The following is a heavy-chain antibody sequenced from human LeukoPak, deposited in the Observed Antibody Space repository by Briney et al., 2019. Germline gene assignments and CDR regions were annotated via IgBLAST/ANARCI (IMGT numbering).Heavy chain of an antibody. J-gene: IGHJ4*02. CDR1: GGTFSSYA. V-gene: IGHV1-69*05. Sequence: GSSVKVPCKASGGTFSSYAISWVRQAPGQGLEWMGEIIPIFGTANYAQKFQGRVTITTDESTSTAYMELSSLRSEDTAVYYCATYRDYYGSGSSSDYWGQGTLVTVSS. CDR3: ATYRDYYGSGSSSDY. D-gene: IGHD3-10*01. CDR2: IIPIFGTA.